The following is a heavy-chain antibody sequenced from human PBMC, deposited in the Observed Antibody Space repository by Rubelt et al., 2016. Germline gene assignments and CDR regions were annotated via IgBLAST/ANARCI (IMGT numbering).Heavy chain of an antibody. CDR2: ISSSSAI. Sequence: EVQLLESGGGLVQPGGSLRLSCAASGFIFSSYNMNWVRQTPGKGLEWVSYISSSSAIYYADSVQGRFTISRDNAKNSLYLQMNSLGDEDTAVYYCARDPPGGGYWGQGTLVTVSA. V-gene: IGHV3-48*02. CDR1: GFIFSSYN. D-gene: IGHD3-16*01. J-gene: IGHJ4*02. CDR3: ARDPPGGGY.